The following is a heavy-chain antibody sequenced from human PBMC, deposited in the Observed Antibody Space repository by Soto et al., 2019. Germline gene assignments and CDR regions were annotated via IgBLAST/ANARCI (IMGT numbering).Heavy chain of an antibody. CDR1: GGSISSYC. Sequence: PSETLSLTCTVSGGSISSYCGSWIGQPPGKGLEWIGYFYYSGSTNYNPSLKSRVTISVDTSKNQFSLKLTSVTAADTAVYYCARGALTTYFDYWGQGTLVTVSS. CDR2: FYYSGST. V-gene: IGHV4-59*01. CDR3: ARGALTTYFDY. J-gene: IGHJ4*02.